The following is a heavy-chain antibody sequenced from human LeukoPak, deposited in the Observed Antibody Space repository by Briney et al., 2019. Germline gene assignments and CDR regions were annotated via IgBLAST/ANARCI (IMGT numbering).Heavy chain of an antibody. CDR2: INPNSGGT. V-gene: IGHV1-2*02. CDR1: GYTFTGYY. D-gene: IGHD4-17*01. J-gene: IGHJ4*02. CDR3: ARDYGDYRATFDY. Sequence: ASVKVSCKASGYTFTGYYMHWVRQAPGQGLEWMGWINPNSGGTNYAQKFQGRVTMTTDTSTSTAYMELRSLRSDDTAVYYCARDYGDYRATFDYWGQGTLVTVSS.